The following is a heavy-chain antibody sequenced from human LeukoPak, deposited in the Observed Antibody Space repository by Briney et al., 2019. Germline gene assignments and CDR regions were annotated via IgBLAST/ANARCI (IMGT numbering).Heavy chain of an antibody. CDR2: LSGNGGGT. CDR3: AVLRGDTSMP. CDR1: GLTFSSYA. Sequence: PGGSLRLSCAASGLTFSSYAMSWVRQAPGKGLEWVSGLSGNGGGTYYTDSVQGRFTISRDNSKNTVSLQMNSLRAEDTAVYYCAVLRGDTSMPWGQGTLVTVSS. J-gene: IGHJ1*01. V-gene: IGHV3-23*01. D-gene: IGHD2/OR15-2a*01.